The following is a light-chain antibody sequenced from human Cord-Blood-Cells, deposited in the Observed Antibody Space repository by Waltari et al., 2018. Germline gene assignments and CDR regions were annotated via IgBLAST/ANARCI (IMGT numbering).Light chain of an antibody. Sequence: EIVLTQSPATLSLSPGERATLSCRASQSVSSYLACYQQKPGQAPRLLIYDASNRATGIPARFSGSGSGTDFTLNISSLEPEDFAVYYCQQRSNWLTFGGGTKVEIK. CDR1: QSVSSY. V-gene: IGKV3-11*01. CDR2: DAS. J-gene: IGKJ4*01. CDR3: QQRSNWLT.